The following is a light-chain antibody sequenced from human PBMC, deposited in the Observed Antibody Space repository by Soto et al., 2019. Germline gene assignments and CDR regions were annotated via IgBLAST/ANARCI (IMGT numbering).Light chain of an antibody. V-gene: IGKV1-39*01. J-gene: IGKJ1*01. CDR3: QQYTSYPWT. CDR2: AAS. CDR1: QSISTY. Sequence: DIQMTQSPSSLSASVGDRVTITCRASQSISTYLNWYQQKPGKAPKLLMYAASNLQSGVPSRFSGSGSGTDFTLTISSLQPEDFATYYCQQYTSYPWTFGQGTKVDIK.